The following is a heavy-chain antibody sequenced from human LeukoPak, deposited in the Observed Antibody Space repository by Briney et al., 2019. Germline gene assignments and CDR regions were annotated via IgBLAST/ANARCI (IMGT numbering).Heavy chain of an antibody. Sequence: SETLSLTCTVSGGSISSSSYYWGWIRQPPGKGLEWIGSIYYSGSTYYNPSLKSRVTISVDTSKNQFSLKLASVTAADTAVYYCARGAYCTSINCYGFDYWGQGTQVTASS. CDR3: ARGAYCTSINCYGFDY. J-gene: IGHJ4*02. CDR2: IYYSGST. V-gene: IGHV4-39*01. CDR1: GGSISSSSYY. D-gene: IGHD2-2*01.